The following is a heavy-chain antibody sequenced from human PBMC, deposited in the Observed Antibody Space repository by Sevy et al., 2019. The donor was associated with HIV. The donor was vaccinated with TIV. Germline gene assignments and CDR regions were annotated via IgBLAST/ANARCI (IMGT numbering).Heavy chain of an antibody. V-gene: IGHV1-69*13. CDR2: IIPIFGTA. CDR3: ARLRGGIVSVPAEYWFDP. CDR1: GGTFSSYA. D-gene: IGHD2-2*01. J-gene: IGHJ5*02. Sequence: ASVKVSCKASGGTFSSYAISWVRQAPGQGLEWMGGIIPIFGTANYAQKFQGRVTITADESTSTAYMELSSLRSEDTAVYYCARLRGGIVSVPAEYWFDPWGQGTLVTVSS.